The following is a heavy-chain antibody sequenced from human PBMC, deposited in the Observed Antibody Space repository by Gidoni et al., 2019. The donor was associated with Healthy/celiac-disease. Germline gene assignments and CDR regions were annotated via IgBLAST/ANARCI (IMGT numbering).Heavy chain of an antibody. V-gene: IGHV3-48*01. CDR3: ARDPGRIVVDAFDI. D-gene: IGHD2-15*01. Sequence: EVQLVESGGGLVQPGGSLRLSCAASGFTFSSYSMNWVRQAPGKGLEWVSYISSSSSTIYYADSVKGRFTISRDNAKNSLYLQMNSLRAEDTAVYYCARDPGRIVVDAFDIWGQGTMVTVSS. J-gene: IGHJ3*02. CDR1: GFTFSSYS. CDR2: ISSSSSTI.